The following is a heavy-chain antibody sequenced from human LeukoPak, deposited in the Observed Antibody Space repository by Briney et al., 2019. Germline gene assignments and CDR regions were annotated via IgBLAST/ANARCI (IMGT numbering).Heavy chain of an antibody. CDR3: AREFRVVGATNRYYFDY. CDR1: GFTFSSYE. V-gene: IGHV3-48*03. Sequence: AGGSLTLSCTASGFTFSSYEMNWVRQGPGKGLEWVAYISCSSSNIYYADSVKGRFTISSDNAKNSLYLQMTSLRAEDTAVYYCAREFRVVGATNRYYFDYWGQGTLVTVSS. D-gene: IGHD1-26*01. J-gene: IGHJ4*02. CDR2: ISCSSSNI.